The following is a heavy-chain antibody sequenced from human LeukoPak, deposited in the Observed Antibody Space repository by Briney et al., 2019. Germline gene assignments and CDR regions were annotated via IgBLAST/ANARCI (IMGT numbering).Heavy chain of an antibody. D-gene: IGHD2-15*01. V-gene: IGHV4-39*01. J-gene: IGHJ5*02. CDR1: GGSITSSSYY. CDR3: ARHRCSGGSCYPMNWFDP. CDR2: VYYSGST. Sequence: PSETLSLTCTVPGGSITSSSYYWGWIRQPPGKGLEWIGSVYYSGSTYYNPSLKSRVTMSVDTSKNQFSLKLSSVTAADTAVYYCARHRCSGGSCYPMNWFDPWGQGTLVTVSS.